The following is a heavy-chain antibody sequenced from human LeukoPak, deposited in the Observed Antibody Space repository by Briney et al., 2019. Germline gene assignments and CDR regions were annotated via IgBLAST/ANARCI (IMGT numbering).Heavy chain of an antibody. CDR2: IIPIFGTA. J-gene: IGHJ4*02. CDR1: GGTFSSYA. D-gene: IGHD6-13*01. V-gene: IGHV1-69*13. Sequence: SVKVSCKASGGTFSSYAISWVRQAPGQGLEWMGGIIPIFGTANYAQKFQGRVTITADESTSTAYMELSSLRSEDTAVYYCVRRDRSSWDLSSPTGKDSGFDNWGQGTLVTVS. CDR3: VRRDRSSWDLSSPTGKDSGFDN.